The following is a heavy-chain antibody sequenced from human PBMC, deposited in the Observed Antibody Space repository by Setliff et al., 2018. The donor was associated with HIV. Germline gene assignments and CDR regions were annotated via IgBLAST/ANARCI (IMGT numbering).Heavy chain of an antibody. D-gene: IGHD2-21*02. CDR2: VHHSGST. Sequence: SCKTSGGTLTNYVITWVRQPPGQGLEWIGYVHHSGSTKYNASLRSRVTMSVDTSKNLFSLTLRSVTAADTAVYYCASAGPYCGDDCPYNWLTPWGQGTLVTVSS. J-gene: IGHJ5*02. CDR1: GGTLTNYV. CDR3: ASAGPYCGDDCPYNWLTP. V-gene: IGHV4-59*01.